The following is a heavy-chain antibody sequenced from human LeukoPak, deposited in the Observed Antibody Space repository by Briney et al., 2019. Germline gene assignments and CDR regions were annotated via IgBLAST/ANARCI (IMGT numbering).Heavy chain of an antibody. V-gene: IGHV4-31*03. CDR3: ARGRLAARPFDY. CDR1: GGSISSGGYY. D-gene: IGHD6-6*01. J-gene: IGHJ4*02. CDR2: IYYSGST. Sequence: SGTLSLTCTVSGGSISSGGYYWSWIRQHPGKGLEWIGYIYYSGSTYYNPSLKSRVTISVDTSKNQFSLKLSSVTAADTAVYYCARGRLAARPFDYWGQGTLVTVSS.